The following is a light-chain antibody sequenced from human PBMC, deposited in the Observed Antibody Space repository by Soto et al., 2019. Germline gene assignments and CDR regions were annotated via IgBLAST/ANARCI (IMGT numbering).Light chain of an antibody. CDR2: DAS. CDR3: QQYGGSPWT. J-gene: IGKJ1*01. Sequence: DIPMTQCPPTQSASVGDSVTLTCRASQAVSTWMAWYQQKPGKAPKLLIYDASSLESGVPSRFSGSGSGTEFTLTISRLDPEDFAVYYCQQYGGSPWTFGQGTKVDI. V-gene: IGKV1-5*01. CDR1: QAVSTW.